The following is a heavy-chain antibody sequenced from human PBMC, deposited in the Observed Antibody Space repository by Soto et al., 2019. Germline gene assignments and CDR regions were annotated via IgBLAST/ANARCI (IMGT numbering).Heavy chain of an antibody. CDR1: EFKFRNYS. J-gene: IGHJ4*02. D-gene: IGHD2-2*01. CDR3: AKKSTDSSGYSDY. CDR2: ISGSSSNI. Sequence: GGPLRLSCAAAEFKFRNYSSNCLLQAPGKGLEWVSSISGSSSNIYYADSVKGRFTISRDNSKNSLNLQMDSLRAEDTAVYYCAKKSTDSSGYSDYWGQGTVVTVSS. V-gene: IGHV3-23*01.